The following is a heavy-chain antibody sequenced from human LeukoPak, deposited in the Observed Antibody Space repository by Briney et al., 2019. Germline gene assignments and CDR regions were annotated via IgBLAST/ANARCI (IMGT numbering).Heavy chain of an antibody. CDR3: ARWAVTYYFDY. D-gene: IGHD4-11*01. V-gene: IGHV4-61*02. CDR1: GGSISSGSYY. J-gene: IGHJ4*02. CDR2: IYTSGST. Sequence: SQTLSLTSTVSGGSISSGSYYWSWIRQPAGKGLEWIGRIYTSGSTNYNPSLKSRVTTSVDTSKNQFSLKLSSVTAADTAVYYCARWAVTYYFDYWGQGTLVTVSS.